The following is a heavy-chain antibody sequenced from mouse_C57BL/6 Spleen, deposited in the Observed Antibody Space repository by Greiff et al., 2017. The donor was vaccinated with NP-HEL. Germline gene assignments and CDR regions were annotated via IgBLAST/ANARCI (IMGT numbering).Heavy chain of an antibody. J-gene: IGHJ2*01. D-gene: IGHD3-1*01. CDR3: AREAGRAYFDY. Sequence: DVKLVESGGGLVKPGGSLKLSCAASGFTFSSYAMSWVRQTPEKRLEWVATISDGGSYTYYPDNVKGRFTISRDNAKNNLYLQMSHLKSEDTAMYYCAREAGRAYFDYWGQGTTLTVSS. CDR1: GFTFSSYA. CDR2: ISDGGSYT. V-gene: IGHV5-4*01.